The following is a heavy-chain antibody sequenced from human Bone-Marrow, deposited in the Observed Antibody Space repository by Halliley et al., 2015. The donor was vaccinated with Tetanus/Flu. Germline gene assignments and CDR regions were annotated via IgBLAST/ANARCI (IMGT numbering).Heavy chain of an antibody. V-gene: IGHV3-23*01. J-gene: IGHJ5*02. CDR2: LFGSGGTS. CDR3: AKDSPGAQKDWFAP. Sequence: SLRLSCAASGFSFSSYAMSWVRQAPGKGLEWVSTLFGSGGTSYYADSVKGRFIISRDNSKNTLYLQMNSLRVEDTAVYYCAKDSPGAQKDWFAPWGQGTLVTVSS. CDR1: GFSFSSYA.